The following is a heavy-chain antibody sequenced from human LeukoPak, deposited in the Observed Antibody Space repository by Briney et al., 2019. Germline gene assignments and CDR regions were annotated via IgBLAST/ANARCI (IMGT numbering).Heavy chain of an antibody. J-gene: IGHJ6*02. CDR1: GGSFSGYY. V-gene: IGHV4-34*01. Sequence: PSETLSLTCAVYGGSFSGYYWSWIRQPPGKGLEWIGEINHSGSTNYNPSLKGRVTISVDTSKNQFSLKLSSVTAADTAVYYCARGGYDFWSGYLAGMDVWGQGTTVTVSS. CDR2: INHSGST. CDR3: ARGGYDFWSGYLAGMDV. D-gene: IGHD3-3*01.